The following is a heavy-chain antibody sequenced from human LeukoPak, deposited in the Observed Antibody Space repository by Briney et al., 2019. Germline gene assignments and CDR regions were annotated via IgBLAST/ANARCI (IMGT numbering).Heavy chain of an antibody. J-gene: IGHJ3*02. CDR2: MNPNSGNT. CDR3: ARGLSARRSLRIVGATYAFDI. D-gene: IGHD1-26*01. Sequence: ASVKVSCKASGYTFTSYDINWVRRATGQGLEWMGWMNPNSGNTGYAQKFQGRVTMTRNTSISTAYMELSSLRSEDTAVYYCARGLSARRSLRIVGATYAFDIWGQGTMVTVSS. V-gene: IGHV1-8*01. CDR1: GYTFTSYD.